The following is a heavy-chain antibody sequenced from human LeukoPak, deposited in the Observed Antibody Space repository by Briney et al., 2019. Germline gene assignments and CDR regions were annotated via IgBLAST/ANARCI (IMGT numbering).Heavy chain of an antibody. V-gene: IGHV1-2*02. Sequence: ASVKVSCKTSGYTFTDHYIHWIRQTPRRGLEVLGLINPQRGSTDSAQNFQGRLTMTRDTSINTAYMELFSLTSDDTAIYYCARSTLIMIRGAVDYWGQGSLVAVSS. CDR3: ARSTLIMIRGAVDY. D-gene: IGHD3-10*01. J-gene: IGHJ4*02. CDR2: INPQRGST. CDR1: GYTFTDHY.